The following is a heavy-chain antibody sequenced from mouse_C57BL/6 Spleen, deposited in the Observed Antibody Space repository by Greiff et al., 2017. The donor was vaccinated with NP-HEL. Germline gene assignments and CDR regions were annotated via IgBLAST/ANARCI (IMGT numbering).Heavy chain of an antibody. CDR1: GYSITSGYY. CDR2: ISYDGSN. Sequence: EVHLVESGPGLVKPSQSLSLTCSVTGYSITSGYYWNWIRQFPGNKLEWMGYISYDGSNNYNPSLKNRISITRDTSKNQFFLKLNSVTTEDTATYYCAKEGPSFHYFDYWGQGTTLTVSS. CDR3: AKEGPSFHYFDY. J-gene: IGHJ2*01. V-gene: IGHV3-6*01.